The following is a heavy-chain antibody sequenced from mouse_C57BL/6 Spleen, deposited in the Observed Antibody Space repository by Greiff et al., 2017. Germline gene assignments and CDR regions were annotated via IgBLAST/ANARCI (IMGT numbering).Heavy chain of an antibody. Sequence: EVKLMESEGGLVQPGSSMKLSCTASGFTFSDYYMAWVRQVPEKGLEWVANINYDGSSTYYLDSLKGRFIISRDNAKNILYLRMSSLKSEDTATYYCARGLRPYYAMTTGVKEPQSPSPQ. CDR1: GFTFSDYY. CDR2: INYDGSST. CDR3: ARGLRPYYAMTT. V-gene: IGHV5-16*01. D-gene: IGHD2-4*01. J-gene: IGHJ4*01.